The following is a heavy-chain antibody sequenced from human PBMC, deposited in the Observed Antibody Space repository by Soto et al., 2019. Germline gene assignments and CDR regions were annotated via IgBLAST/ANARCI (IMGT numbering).Heavy chain of an antibody. CDR3: AKDSGKGGFDY. V-gene: IGHV3-23*01. CDR2: ISGSGGST. J-gene: IGHJ4*02. D-gene: IGHD1-26*01. Sequence: GESLKISCAASGFTFSSYAMSWVRQAPGKGLEWVSAISGSGGSTYYADSVKGRFTISRDNSKNTLYLQMNSLRAEDTAVYYCAKDSGKGGFDYWGQGTLVTVSS. CDR1: GFTFSSYA.